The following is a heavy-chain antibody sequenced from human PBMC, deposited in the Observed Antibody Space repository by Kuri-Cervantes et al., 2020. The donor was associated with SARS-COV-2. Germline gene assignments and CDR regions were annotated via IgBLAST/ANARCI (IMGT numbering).Heavy chain of an antibody. CDR2: IYYSGST. CDR3: ARDQDYGDYVEVGWFDP. CDR1: GFTFSSYS. J-gene: IGHJ5*02. V-gene: IGHV4-38-2*02. Sequence: GSLRLSCAASGFTFSSYSMNWVRQAPGKGLEWIGSIYYSGSTYYNPSLKSRVTISVDTSKNQFSLKLSSVTAADTAVYYCARDQDYGDYVEVGWFDPWGQGTLVTVSS. D-gene: IGHD4-17*01.